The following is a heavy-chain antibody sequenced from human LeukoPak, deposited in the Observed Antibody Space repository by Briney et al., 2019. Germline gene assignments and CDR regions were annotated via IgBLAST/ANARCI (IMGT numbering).Heavy chain of an antibody. CDR3: ARDPGYYDSSGYEGY. CDR2: MNPNSGNT. V-gene: IGHV1-8*01. D-gene: IGHD3-22*01. Sequence: GASVKVSCKASGYTFTSYDINWVRQATGQGLEWMGWMNPNSGNTGYAQKFQGRVTMTRNTSISTAYMELNSLRAEDTAVYYCARDPGYYDSSGYEGYWGRGTLVTVSS. J-gene: IGHJ4*02. CDR1: GYTFTSYD.